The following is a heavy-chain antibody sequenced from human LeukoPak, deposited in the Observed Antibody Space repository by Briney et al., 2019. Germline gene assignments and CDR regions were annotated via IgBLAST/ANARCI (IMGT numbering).Heavy chain of an antibody. D-gene: IGHD4-11*01. J-gene: IGHJ4*02. CDR1: GGSISSYY. V-gene: IGHV4-4*07. CDR2: IYTSGST. Sequence: SETLSLTCTVSGGSISSYYWSWIRQPAGKGLEWIGRIYTSGSTNYNPSLKSRVTMSVDTSKNQFSLKLSSVTAADTAVYYCAREGRTVTHSYYFDYWGQGTLVTVSS. CDR3: AREGRTVTHSYYFDY.